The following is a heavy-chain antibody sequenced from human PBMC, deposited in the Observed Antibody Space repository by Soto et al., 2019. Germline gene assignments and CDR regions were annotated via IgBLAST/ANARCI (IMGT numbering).Heavy chain of an antibody. CDR1: GFTFSDYY. CDR2: ISGSGGST. CDR3: AKDRGYYPRGLDY. D-gene: IGHD3-22*01. V-gene: IGHV3-23*01. Sequence: GGSLRLSCAASGFTFSDYYMSWVRQAPGKGLEWVSAISGSGGSTYYADSVKGRFTISRDNSKNTLYLQMNSLRAEDTAVYYCAKDRGYYPRGLDYWGQGTLVTVSS. J-gene: IGHJ4*02.